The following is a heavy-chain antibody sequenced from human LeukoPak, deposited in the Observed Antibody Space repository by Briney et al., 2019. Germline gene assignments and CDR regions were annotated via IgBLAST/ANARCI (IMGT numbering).Heavy chain of an antibody. CDR2: LYTSGST. CDR1: GDSISSYY. D-gene: IGHD3-22*01. V-gene: IGHV4-4*07. Sequence: PSETLSLTCNVSGDSISSYYWSWIRQPAGKGLEWIGRLYTSGSTNHNPSLKSRITMSVDTSKNQFSLKLSSVTAAGTAVYYCARDRSGSSGYYSSFDYWGQGILVTVSS. CDR3: ARDRSGSSGYYSSFDY. J-gene: IGHJ4*02.